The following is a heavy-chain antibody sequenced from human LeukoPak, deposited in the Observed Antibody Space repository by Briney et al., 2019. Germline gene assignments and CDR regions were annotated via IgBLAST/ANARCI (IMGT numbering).Heavy chain of an antibody. CDR3: ARGLYCSSSTSCYDYGMDV. CDR2: IIPILGTA. D-gene: IGHD2-2*01. J-gene: IGHJ6*02. Sequence: GASVKVSCKASGGTFRSYGLNWVRQAPGQGLEWMGGIIPILGTAKYAQKLQGRVMITADESTSTAYMELSSLRYEDTAVYYCARGLYCSSSTSCYDYGMDVWGQGTTVTVSS. CDR1: GGTFRSYG. V-gene: IGHV1-69*13.